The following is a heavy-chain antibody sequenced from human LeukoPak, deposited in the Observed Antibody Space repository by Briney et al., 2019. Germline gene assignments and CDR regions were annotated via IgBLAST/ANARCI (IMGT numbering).Heavy chain of an antibody. V-gene: IGHV4-39*07. CDR3: AREPDA. Sequence: SETLSLTCTVSGDSISGSNYHWGWTRQPPGKGLEWLGTVHHTGRAFYNPSLRGRTTVSVDTSKNEFSLKLTPVTAADTAVYYCAREPDAWGQGILVIVSS. CDR2: VHHTGRA. J-gene: IGHJ5*02. CDR1: GDSISGSNYH.